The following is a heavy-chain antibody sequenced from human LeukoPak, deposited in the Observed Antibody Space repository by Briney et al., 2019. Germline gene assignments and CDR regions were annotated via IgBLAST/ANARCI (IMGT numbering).Heavy chain of an antibody. V-gene: IGHV1-69*13. J-gene: IGHJ6*03. CDR3: AMDPRYCSSTSCFTYYYYYMDV. Sequence: SVKVPCKASGGTFSSYAISWVRQAPGQGLEWMGGIIPIFGTANYAQKFQGGVTITADESTSTAYMELSSLRSEDTAVYYCAMDPRYCSSTSCFTYYYYYMDVWGKGTTVTVSS. CDR2: IIPIFGTA. CDR1: GGTFSSYA. D-gene: IGHD2-2*02.